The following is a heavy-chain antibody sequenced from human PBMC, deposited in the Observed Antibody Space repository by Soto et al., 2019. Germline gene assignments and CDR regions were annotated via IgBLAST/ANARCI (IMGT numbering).Heavy chain of an antibody. Sequence: SETLSLTCAVSGGSISSSNWWGWVRQPPGKGLEWIGEIYHSGSTNYNPSLKSRVTISVDKSKNQFSLKLSSVTAADTAVYYCARATTYYDILTGYFYYYYGMDVWGQGTTVTVSS. CDR3: ARATTYYDILTGYFYYYYGMDV. CDR1: GGSISSSNW. CDR2: IYHSGST. J-gene: IGHJ6*02. D-gene: IGHD3-9*01. V-gene: IGHV4-4*02.